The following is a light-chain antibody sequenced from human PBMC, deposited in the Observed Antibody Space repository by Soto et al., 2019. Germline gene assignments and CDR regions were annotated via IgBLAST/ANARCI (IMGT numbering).Light chain of an antibody. Sequence: DVVMTQSPDSLAVSLGERATINCKSSQSLSYSSNSKNYLAWYQQKPGQPPKLLIYWASTRESGVPNRFSGSGSGTNFTLTISSLQAEDVAVYYCQQYHHVPPITFGQGTRLEIK. CDR1: QSLSYSSNSKNY. CDR3: QQYHHVPPIT. J-gene: IGKJ5*01. V-gene: IGKV4-1*01. CDR2: WAS.